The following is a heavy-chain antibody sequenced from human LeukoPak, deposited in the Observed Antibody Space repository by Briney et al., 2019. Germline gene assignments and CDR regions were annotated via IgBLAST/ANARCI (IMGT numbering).Heavy chain of an antibody. Sequence: ASVKVSCKASGYTFTSYAMNWVRQAPGQGLEWMGWINTNTGSPTYAQGFTGRFVFSLDTSVSTAYLQISSLKAEDTAVYYCAIGGWSSGYYYGDAFDIWGQGTMVTVSS. D-gene: IGHD3-22*01. V-gene: IGHV7-4-1*02. CDR1: GYTFTSYA. CDR3: AIGGWSSGYYYGDAFDI. J-gene: IGHJ3*02. CDR2: INTNTGSP.